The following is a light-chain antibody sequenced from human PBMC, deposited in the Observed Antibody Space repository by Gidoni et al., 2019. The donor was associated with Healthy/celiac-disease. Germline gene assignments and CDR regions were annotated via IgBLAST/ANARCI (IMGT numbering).Light chain of an antibody. J-gene: IGKJ2*01. Sequence: DIQMTESPSSLSASVGDSVTITCRASQSISSYLNWCQQKPGKAAKLLIYAAASLQSGVPTRCSGSGSGTDFTITISSLQPEEFATDYCQQRYSTPLTFGQGTKLEIK. CDR3: QQRYSTPLT. V-gene: IGKV1-39*01. CDR1: QSISSY. CDR2: AAA.